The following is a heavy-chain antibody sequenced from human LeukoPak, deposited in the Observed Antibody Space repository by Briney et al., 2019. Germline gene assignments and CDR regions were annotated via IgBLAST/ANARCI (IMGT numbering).Heavy chain of an antibody. Sequence: SVKVSCKASGGTFSSYAISWVRQAPGQGLEWMGGIIPIFGTANYAQKFQGRVTITADKSTSTAYMELSSLRSEDTAVYYCARLKVATTETFDYWGQGTLVTVSS. D-gene: IGHD5-12*01. V-gene: IGHV1-69*06. J-gene: IGHJ4*02. CDR1: GGTFSSYA. CDR3: ARLKVATTETFDY. CDR2: IIPIFGTA.